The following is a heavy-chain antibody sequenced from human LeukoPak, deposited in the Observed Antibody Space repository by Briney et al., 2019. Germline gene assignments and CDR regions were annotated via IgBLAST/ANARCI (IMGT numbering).Heavy chain of an antibody. J-gene: IGHJ4*02. D-gene: IGHD3-10*01. CDR3: AKRNTMVRGGPCFDY. V-gene: IGHV3-23*01. CDR2: LFGNGDTT. CDR1: RFPFSVFW. Sequence: RGSLLLSCAASRFPFSVFWLSGIRQAPGKGLEWVSILFGNGDTTYYADSVKGRFTDSRDNSKDPLYLQMNDLRPDDTAIYYCAKRNTMVRGGPCFDYWGQGRLVTVSS.